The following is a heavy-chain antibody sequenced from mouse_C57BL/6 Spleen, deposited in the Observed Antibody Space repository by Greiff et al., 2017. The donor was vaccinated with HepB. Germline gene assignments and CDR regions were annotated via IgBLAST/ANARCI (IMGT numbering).Heavy chain of an antibody. J-gene: IGHJ2*01. Sequence: VQLQQPGAELVRPGSSVKLSCKASGYTFTSYWMDRVKQRPGQGLEWIGNIYPSDSETHYNQKFKDKATLTVDKSSSTAYMQLSSLTSEDSAVYYCARGGFITTVVPFDYWGQGTTLTVSS. V-gene: IGHV1-61*01. D-gene: IGHD1-1*01. CDR3: ARGGFITTVVPFDY. CDR1: GYTFTSYW. CDR2: IYPSDSET.